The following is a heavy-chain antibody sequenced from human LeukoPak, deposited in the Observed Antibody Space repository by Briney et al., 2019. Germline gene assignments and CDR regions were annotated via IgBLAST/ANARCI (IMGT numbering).Heavy chain of an antibody. CDR3: ARESRSPRLKYFEY. CDR1: GGSISSGSYY. V-gene: IGHV4-61*02. CDR2: IDVSGRT. D-gene: IGHD2/OR15-2a*01. Sequence: PSQTLPLICTVSGGSISSGSYYWRWTRQSAGKGLEWIGRIDVSGRTNYNPTLKSRFTISVDTSKNQVSLRLTSVTAADTAVYYCARESRSPRLKYFEYWGQGILATVSS. J-gene: IGHJ4*02.